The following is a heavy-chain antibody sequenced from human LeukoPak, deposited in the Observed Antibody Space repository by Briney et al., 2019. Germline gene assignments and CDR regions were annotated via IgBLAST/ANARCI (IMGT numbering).Heavy chain of an antibody. CDR3: AKVRIGYSYGYFDY. J-gene: IGHJ4*02. CDR1: GFTFSSYA. D-gene: IGHD5-18*01. V-gene: IGHV3-23*01. CDR2: ISGSGGST. Sequence: PGASLRLSCAASGFTFSSYAMSWVRQAPGKGLEWVSAISGSGGSTYYADSVKGRFTISRDNSKNTPYLQMNSLRAEDTAVYYCAKVRIGYSYGYFDYWGQGTLVTVSS.